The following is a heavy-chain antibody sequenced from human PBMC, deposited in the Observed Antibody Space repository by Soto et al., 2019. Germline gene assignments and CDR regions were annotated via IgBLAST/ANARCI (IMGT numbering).Heavy chain of an antibody. CDR2: VSSYNGNT. J-gene: IGHJ4*02. CDR3: AREVEGSNTPADF. V-gene: IGHV1-18*01. D-gene: IGHD3-10*01. CDR1: GYTFTDHG. Sequence: VASVKVSCKTSGYTFTDHGIDWVRQAPGQGLEWVGWVSSYNGNTNYAYNLKDRVIMTTDASTSTAYMELRGLRSDDTAVYYCAREVEGSNTPADFWRQGTPVTVCS.